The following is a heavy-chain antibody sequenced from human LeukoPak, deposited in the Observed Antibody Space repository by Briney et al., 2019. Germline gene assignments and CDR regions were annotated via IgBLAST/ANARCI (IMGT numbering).Heavy chain of an antibody. D-gene: IGHD3-3*01. J-gene: IGHJ5*02. V-gene: IGHV4-39*02. CDR2: IYYSGST. CDR3: ARDSADLGYYDFRSGSSGFDP. Sequence: SETLSLTCTVSGGSISSSSYYWGWIRQPPGKGLKWIGSIYYSGSTYYNPSLKSRVTISVDTSKNQFSLKLSSVTAADTAVYYCARDSADLGYYDFRSGSSGFDPWGQGTLVTVSS. CDR1: GGSISSSSYY.